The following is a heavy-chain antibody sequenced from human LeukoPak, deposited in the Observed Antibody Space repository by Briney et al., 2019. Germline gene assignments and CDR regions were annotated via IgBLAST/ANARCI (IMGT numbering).Heavy chain of an antibody. Sequence: GSLILSCAASGFTFSSYAMHWVRQAPGKGLEGGAVIPYDGSNKYYADSVKGRFTISRDNYKNTLYLQMNSLRAEDTAVYYCASDYYGSGTYRHDYWGQGTLVTVSS. D-gene: IGHD3-10*01. V-gene: IGHV3-30*04. CDR3: ASDYYGSGTYRHDY. J-gene: IGHJ4*02. CDR2: IPYDGSNK. CDR1: GFTFSSYA.